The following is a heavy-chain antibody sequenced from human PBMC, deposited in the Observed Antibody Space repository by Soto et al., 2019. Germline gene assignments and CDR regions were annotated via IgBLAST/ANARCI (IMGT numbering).Heavy chain of an antibody. CDR2: IYTSGST. CDR3: ARDGYSSGWYVGAFDI. Sequence: QVQLQESGPGLVKPSETLSLTCTVSGGSISSYYWSWIRQPAGKGLEWIGRIYTSGSTNYNPSLKIRVTMSVDTSKNQFSLKLSSVTAADTAVYYCARDGYSSGWYVGAFDIWGQGTMVTVSS. D-gene: IGHD6-19*01. V-gene: IGHV4-4*07. J-gene: IGHJ3*02. CDR1: GGSISSYY.